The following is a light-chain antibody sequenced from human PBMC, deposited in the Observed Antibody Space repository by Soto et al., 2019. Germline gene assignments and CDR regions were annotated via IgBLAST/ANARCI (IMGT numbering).Light chain of an antibody. CDR1: QSVYSY. Sequence: DIQMTQSPSSLSASVGDRVTIACRSSQSVYSYLYWYQQRPGTAPKLLIYAASTLQSGVPSRFSGSGSGTDFTLTISSLQPEDFATYYCQQSYTTPLTFGGGTKVEIK. CDR2: AAS. J-gene: IGKJ4*01. V-gene: IGKV1-39*01. CDR3: QQSYTTPLT.